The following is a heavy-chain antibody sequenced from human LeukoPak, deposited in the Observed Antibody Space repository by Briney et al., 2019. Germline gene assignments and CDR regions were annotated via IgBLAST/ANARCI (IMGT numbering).Heavy chain of an antibody. CDR1: GGSFSGYY. J-gene: IGHJ4*02. Sequence: SETLSLTCAVYGGSFSGYYWSWIRQPPGKGLEWIGEINHSGSTNYNPSLKSRVTISVDTSKNQFSLKLSSVTAADTAVYYCARGHGSSWYRYWGQGTLVTVSS. V-gene: IGHV4-34*01. D-gene: IGHD6-13*01. CDR2: INHSGST. CDR3: ARGHGSSWYRY.